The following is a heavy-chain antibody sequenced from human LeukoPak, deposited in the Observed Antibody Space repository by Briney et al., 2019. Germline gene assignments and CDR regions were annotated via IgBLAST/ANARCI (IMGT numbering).Heavy chain of an antibody. D-gene: IGHD6-19*01. CDR1: GFTFSTYG. CDR2: IRYDGSNK. J-gene: IGHJ4*02. V-gene: IGHV3-30*02. Sequence: GGSLRLSCAASGFTFSTYGMHWVRQAPGKGLDWVAFIRYDGSNKYYADSVKGRFTISRDNSKNTLYLQMNSLRAGDTAVYYCAKRESSGKYFDYWGQGTLVTVSS. CDR3: AKRESSGKYFDY.